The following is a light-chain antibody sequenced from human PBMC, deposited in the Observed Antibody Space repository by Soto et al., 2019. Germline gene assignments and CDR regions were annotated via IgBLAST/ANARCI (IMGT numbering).Light chain of an antibody. CDR2: DVS. CDR1: SSDVGAYNY. J-gene: IGLJ3*02. V-gene: IGLV2-14*01. CDR3: ISYTSSSTWV. Sequence: QSALTQPASVSGSPGQSITISCTGTSSDVGAYNYVSWYQQHPGTAPTLMIYDVSNRPSGVSDRFSGSRSGNTASLTISGLQAEDESDYYCISYTSSSTWVFGGGTKVTVL.